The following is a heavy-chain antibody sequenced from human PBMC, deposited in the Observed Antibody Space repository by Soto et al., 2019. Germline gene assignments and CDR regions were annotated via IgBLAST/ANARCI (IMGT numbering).Heavy chain of an antibody. CDR2: ISSSSSYI. CDR3: ARGSSYCDY. V-gene: IGHV3-21*01. D-gene: IGHD5-18*01. CDR1: GFIFSSYT. J-gene: IGHJ4*02. Sequence: EVQLVESGGGLVKPGWSLRLSCAASGFIFSSYTMNWVRQAPGKGLAWVSSISSSSSYIYYADSVKGRFTISRDNAKNSLYLQMNSLRAEDTALYYCARGSSYCDYWGQGPLVTVSS.